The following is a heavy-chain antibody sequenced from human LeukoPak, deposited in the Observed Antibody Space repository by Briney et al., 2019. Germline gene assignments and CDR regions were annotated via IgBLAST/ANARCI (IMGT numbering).Heavy chain of an antibody. V-gene: IGHV5-51*01. CDR2: IYPDDSNT. D-gene: IGHD1-26*01. Sequence: GESLKISCKGSGYRFSVYWIGWVRQVPGRGLEWMGIIYPDDSNTRYSPSFQGQVTLSTDKSTNTAYLQWSSLEASDSAVYYCARRGGRIPSPLFDYWGQGTQVTVSS. CDR1: GYRFSVYW. CDR3: ARRGGRIPSPLFDY. J-gene: IGHJ4*02.